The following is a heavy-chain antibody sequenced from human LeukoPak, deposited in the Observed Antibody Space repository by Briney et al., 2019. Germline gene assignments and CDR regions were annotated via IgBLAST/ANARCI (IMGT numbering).Heavy chain of an antibody. V-gene: IGHV3-11*01. CDR2: ISSSGSTI. CDR1: GFTFSDYY. CDR3: GREPGTQIPDAFDI. Sequence: GGSLRLSCAASGFTFSDYYMSWIRQAPGKGLEWVSYISSSGSTIYYADSVKGRFTISRDNAKNSLYLQMNSLRAEDTAVYYCGREPGTQIPDAFDIWGQGTMVTVSS. D-gene: IGHD1-1*01. J-gene: IGHJ3*02.